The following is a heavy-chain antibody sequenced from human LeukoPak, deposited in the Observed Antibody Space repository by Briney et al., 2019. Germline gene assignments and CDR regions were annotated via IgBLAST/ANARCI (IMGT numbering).Heavy chain of an antibody. V-gene: IGHV3-53*01. CDR1: GFTLSSNY. J-gene: IGHJ4*02. D-gene: IGHD5-12*01. CDR3: AKIAFYSGYNFDY. CDR2: LYSSCST. Sequence: GGSLRLSCAASGFTLSSNYMRWVRQAPGKGLGGVSVLYSSCSTYYADSVKPRLPISRNNSNITLYLHMNSLRAEDTAVYYCAKIAFYSGYNFDYWGQGTLVTVSS.